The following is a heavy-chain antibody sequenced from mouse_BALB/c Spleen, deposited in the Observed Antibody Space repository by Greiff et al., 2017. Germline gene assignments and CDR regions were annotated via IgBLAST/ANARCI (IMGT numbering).Heavy chain of an antibody. CDR3: ARRYYGSSHAMDY. CDR2: INPSTGYT. V-gene: IGHV1-7*01. J-gene: IGHJ4*01. Sequence: VQLQQSGAELAKPGASVKMSCKASGYTFTSYWMHWVKQRPGQGLEWIGYINPSTGYTEYNQKFKDKATLTADKSSSTAYMQLSSLTSEDSAVYYCARRYYGSSHAMDYWGQGTSVTVSS. D-gene: IGHD1-1*01. CDR1: GYTFTSYW.